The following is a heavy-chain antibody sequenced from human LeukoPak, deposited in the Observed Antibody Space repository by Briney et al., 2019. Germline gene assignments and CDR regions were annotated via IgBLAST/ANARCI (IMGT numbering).Heavy chain of an antibody. CDR2: IYSGGST. CDR1: GLTVSSNY. Sequence: QTGGSLRLSCAASGLTVSSNYMSWVRQAPGKGLEWVSVIYSGGSTYYADSVKGRFTISRDNSKNTLYLQMNSLRAEDTAVYYCAKGVVPAAMGGIDYWGQGTLVTVSS. CDR3: AKGVVPAAMGGIDY. J-gene: IGHJ4*02. D-gene: IGHD2-2*01. V-gene: IGHV3-66*01.